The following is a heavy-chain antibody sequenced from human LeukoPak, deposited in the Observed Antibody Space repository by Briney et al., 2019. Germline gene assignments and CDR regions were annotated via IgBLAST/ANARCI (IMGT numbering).Heavy chain of an antibody. V-gene: IGHV3-11*04. CDR1: GFSFSESY. Sequence: PGGSLTLSCEASGFSFSESYMSWIRQAPGKGLQWVAYISGSGSSIYYADSVRGRFTVSRDNAKNVLDLQMDSLTAEDTALYYCAKDIHYFQSDYWGQGTLVTVSS. D-gene: IGHD3-10*01. CDR3: AKDIHYFQSDY. J-gene: IGHJ4*02. CDR2: ISGSGSSI.